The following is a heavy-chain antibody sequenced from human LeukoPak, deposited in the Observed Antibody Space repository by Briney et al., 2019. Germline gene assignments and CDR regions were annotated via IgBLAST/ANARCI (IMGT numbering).Heavy chain of an antibody. CDR2: IKSKTDGGTT. Sequence: GGSLRLSCAASGFTFSNAWVSWVRQAPGKGLEWVGRIKSKTDGGTTDYAAPVKGRFTISRDDSKNTLYLQMNSLKTEDTAVYYCTTDSPVSASPYAFDIWGQGTMVTVSS. D-gene: IGHD3-10*01. CDR1: GFTFSNAW. CDR3: TTDSPVSASPYAFDI. J-gene: IGHJ3*02. V-gene: IGHV3-15*01.